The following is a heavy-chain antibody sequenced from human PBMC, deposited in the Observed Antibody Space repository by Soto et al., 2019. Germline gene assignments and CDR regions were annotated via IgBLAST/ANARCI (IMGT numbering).Heavy chain of an antibody. CDR2: VSGRGDET. CDR1: GLTFRNYA. J-gene: IGHJ4*02. V-gene: IGHV3-23*01. Sequence: GGSLRLSCAASGLTFRNYAMTWVRQAPGKGPEWVSTVSGRGDETFYADSVKGRFTISRDNSKDTVYLLMNSLRVEDTAVYYCAKGGHFSFFDYWGQGTLVTVSS. CDR3: AKGGHFSFFDY.